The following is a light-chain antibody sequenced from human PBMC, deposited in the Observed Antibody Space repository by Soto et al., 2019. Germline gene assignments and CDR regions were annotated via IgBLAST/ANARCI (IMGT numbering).Light chain of an antibody. J-gene: IGLJ3*02. V-gene: IGLV1-40*01. CDR1: SSNIGAGYD. CDR3: QSYDSSLGGSV. CDR2: GNS. Sequence: QSVLTQPPSVSGAPGQRVTISCTGSSSNIGAGYDVHWYQQLPGTAPKLLIYGNSNRPSGVPDRFSGSKSGTSASLAITGLQAEDEAGYYCQSYDSSLGGSVFGGGTKLTVL.